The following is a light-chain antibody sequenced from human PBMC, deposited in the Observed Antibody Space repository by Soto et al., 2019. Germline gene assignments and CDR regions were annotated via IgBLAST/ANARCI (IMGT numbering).Light chain of an antibody. CDR2: GAS. J-gene: IGKJ5*01. CDR3: QEYGSSPTIT. Sequence: EIVLTQSPGTLSLSPGERATLSCRASQSVSGSSLAWYQQIPGQAPRLLIYGASSRATGIPDRFSGSASGTDFTLTISRLEPEDFAMSYRQEYGSSPTITFGHGTRLEIK. CDR1: QSVSGSS. V-gene: IGKV3-20*01.